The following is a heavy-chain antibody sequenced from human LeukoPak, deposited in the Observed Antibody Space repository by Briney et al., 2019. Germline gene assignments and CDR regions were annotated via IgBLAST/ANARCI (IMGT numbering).Heavy chain of an antibody. CDR2: INPNSGGT. CDR3: ALIYGGNSGWYY. J-gene: IGHJ4*02. V-gene: IGHV1-2*02. D-gene: IGHD4-23*01. Sequence: GASVKVSCKASGYTFTGYYMHWVRQAPGQGLEWMGWINPNSGGTNYAQKFKGRVTMTRDTSISTAYMELSRLRSDDTAVYYCALIYGGNSGWYYWGQGTLVTVSS. CDR1: GYTFTGYY.